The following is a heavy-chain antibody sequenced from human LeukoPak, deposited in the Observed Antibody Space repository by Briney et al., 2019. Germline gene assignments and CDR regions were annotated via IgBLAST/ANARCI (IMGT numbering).Heavy chain of an antibody. Sequence: ASVKVSCKAFGYTFTSYGISCVRQAPGQGLEWMGWISAYNGDTNYAQKLQGRVTMTTDTSTSTAYMELRSLRSDDTAVYYCARCGDGYILTGSVLNYWGQGTLVTVSS. CDR1: GYTFTSYG. D-gene: IGHD3-9*01. V-gene: IGHV1-18*01. J-gene: IGHJ4*02. CDR3: ARCGDGYILTGSVLNY. CDR2: ISAYNGDT.